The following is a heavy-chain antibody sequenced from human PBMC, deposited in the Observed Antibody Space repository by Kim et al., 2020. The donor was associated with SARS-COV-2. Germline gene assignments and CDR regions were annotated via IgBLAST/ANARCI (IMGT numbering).Heavy chain of an antibody. CDR2: INHSGST. CDR3: ARGKVDSSSWYYHYYYYYGMDV. D-gene: IGHD6-13*01. V-gene: IGHV4-34*01. Sequence: SETLSLTCAVYGGSFSGYYWSWIRQPPGKGLEWIGEINHSGSTNYNPSLKSRVTISVDTSKNQFSLKLSSVTAADTAVYYCARGKVDSSSWYYHYYYYYGMDVWGQGTTVTVSS. CDR1: GGSFSGYY. J-gene: IGHJ6*02.